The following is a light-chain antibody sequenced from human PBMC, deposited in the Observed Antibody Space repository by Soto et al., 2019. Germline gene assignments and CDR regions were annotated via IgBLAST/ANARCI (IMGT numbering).Light chain of an antibody. CDR2: DAS. J-gene: IGKJ1*01. Sequence: MTQSPATLSASVGDRVTITCRASESIRTWLAWYQHKPGKAPKFLIYDASTLESGVPSRFSGSGSGTEFTLTISSLQPDDFATYYCQQYNNYPRTFGQGTKVEIK. CDR3: QQYNNYPRT. V-gene: IGKV1-5*01. CDR1: ESIRTW.